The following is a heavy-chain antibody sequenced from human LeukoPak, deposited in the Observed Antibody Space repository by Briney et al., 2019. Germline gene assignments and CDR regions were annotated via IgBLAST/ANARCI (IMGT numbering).Heavy chain of an antibody. D-gene: IGHD2-2*01. CDR2: ICRNGGST. CDR3: ARGLFLGYCSSTSCSVFDY. J-gene: IGHJ4*02. Sequence: SGGSLRVSCAASGLTFICYAMHWVRAAPGPVLQYVSAICRNGGSTYYANSVKGRFTISRDNSKNTLYLQMGSLRAEDMAVYYCARGLFLGYCSSTSCSVFDYWGQGTLVTVSS. CDR1: GLTFICYA. V-gene: IGHV3-64*01.